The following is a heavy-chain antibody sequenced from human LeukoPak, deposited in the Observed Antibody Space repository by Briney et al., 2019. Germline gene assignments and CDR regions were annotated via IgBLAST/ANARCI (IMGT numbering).Heavy chain of an antibody. D-gene: IGHD3-10*01. CDR3: APANYISGNHPNFFAY. Sequence: GGSLRLSCAASGFTFSRYWMSWVRQALGKGLEWVANIKEDGSEKYYVDSVKGRFTISRDNAKNSLYLQMNSLRVEDTAVYFCAPANYISGNHPNFFAYWGQGTLVAVSS. J-gene: IGHJ4*02. CDR2: IKEDGSEK. CDR1: GFTFSRYW. V-gene: IGHV3-7*01.